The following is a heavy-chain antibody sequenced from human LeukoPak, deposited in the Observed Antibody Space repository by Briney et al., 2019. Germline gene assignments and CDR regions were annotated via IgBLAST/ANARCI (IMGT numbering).Heavy chain of an antibody. CDR3: ARERVGATIPFGY. J-gene: IGHJ4*02. V-gene: IGHV3-21*01. CDR1: GFTFRSYS. D-gene: IGHD1-26*01. CDR2: ISISSSYI. Sequence: KPGGSLRLSCAASGFTFRSYSMNWVRQAPGKGLEWVSSISISSSYIYYADSVKGRFTISRDNAKNSLYLQMNSLRAEDTAVYYCARERVGATIPFGYWGQGTLVTVSS.